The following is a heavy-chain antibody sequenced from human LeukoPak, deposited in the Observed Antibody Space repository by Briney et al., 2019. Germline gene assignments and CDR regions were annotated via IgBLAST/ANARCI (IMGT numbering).Heavy chain of an antibody. CDR1: DASMSSHY. CDR3: ARGGAHSGYEFDC. D-gene: IGHD5-12*01. CDR2: IYSSGST. Sequence: SETLSLTCTVSDASMSSHYWTWIRQPPGKGLERIGHIYSSGSTNYNPSLESRLTMSVDTSTNQFSLKLSSVTAADTAVYYCARGGAHSGYEFDCWGQGTLVTVSS. J-gene: IGHJ4*02. V-gene: IGHV4-59*11.